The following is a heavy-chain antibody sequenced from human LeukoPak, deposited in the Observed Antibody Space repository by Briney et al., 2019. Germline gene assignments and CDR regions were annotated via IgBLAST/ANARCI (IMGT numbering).Heavy chain of an antibody. V-gene: IGHV3-33*01. CDR3: AREDTAMVTGFDY. CDR1: GFTFSSYG. J-gene: IGHJ4*02. CDR2: IWYDGSNK. D-gene: IGHD5-18*01. Sequence: PGGSLRLSCAASGFTFSSYGMHWVRQAPGKGLEWVAVIWYDGSNKYYADSVKGRFTISRDTSKNTLYLQMNSLRAEDTAVYYCAREDTAMVTGFDYWGQGTLVTVSS.